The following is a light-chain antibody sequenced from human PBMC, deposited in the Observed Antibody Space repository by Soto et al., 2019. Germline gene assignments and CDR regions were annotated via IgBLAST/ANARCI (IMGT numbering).Light chain of an antibody. Sequence: DIQMTQSPSTLSAYIGDTVTVACRASQGISNWLAWYQQKPGKAPKLLIYDASSLESGVPSRFSGSGSGTEFTLTISSLQPEDFATYYCQKYNSFWTFGQGTKVDI. J-gene: IGKJ1*01. V-gene: IGKV1-5*01. CDR3: QKYNSFWT. CDR1: QGISNW. CDR2: DAS.